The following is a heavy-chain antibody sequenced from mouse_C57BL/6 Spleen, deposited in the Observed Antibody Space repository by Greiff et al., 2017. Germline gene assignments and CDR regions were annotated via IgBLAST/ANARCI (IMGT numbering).Heavy chain of an antibody. CDR2: ISSGSSTI. V-gene: IGHV5-17*01. Sequence: EVKVVESGGGLVKPGGSLKLSCAASGFTFSDYGMHWVRQAPEKGLEWVAYISSGSSTIYYADTVKGRFTISRDNAKNTLFLQMTSLRSEDTAMYYCARPSNSAWFAYWGQGTLVTVSA. J-gene: IGHJ3*01. D-gene: IGHD2-5*01. CDR3: ARPSNSAWFAY. CDR1: GFTFSDYG.